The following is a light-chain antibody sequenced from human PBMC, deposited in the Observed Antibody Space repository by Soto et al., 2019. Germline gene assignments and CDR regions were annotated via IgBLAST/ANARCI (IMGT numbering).Light chain of an antibody. J-gene: IGKJ1*01. CDR2: WAS. CDR1: QSLLYSSKNKNY. CDR3: QQYYSTPRT. V-gene: IGKV4-1*01. Sequence: DIVMTQSPDSLAVSLGERATINCKSSQSLLYSSKNKNYLAWYQQKPGQPPNLLIYWASTRESGVPDRFSGSGSGTEFTLTISSLQAEDVAVYYCQQYYSTPRTFGQGTKVEIQ.